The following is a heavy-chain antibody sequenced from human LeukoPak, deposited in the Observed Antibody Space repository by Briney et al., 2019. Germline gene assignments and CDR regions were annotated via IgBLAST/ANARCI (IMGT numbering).Heavy chain of an antibody. D-gene: IGHD2-15*01. CDR2: INHSGST. CDR3: ARGREWWYQNDYFDY. V-gene: IGHV4-34*01. J-gene: IGHJ4*02. CDR1: GGSFSGYY. Sequence: SETLSLTCAVYGGSFSGYYWSWIRQPPGKGLEWIGEINHSGSTNYHPSLKSRVTISVDTSKNQFSLKLSSVTAADTAVYYCARGREWWYQNDYFDYWGQGTLVTVSS.